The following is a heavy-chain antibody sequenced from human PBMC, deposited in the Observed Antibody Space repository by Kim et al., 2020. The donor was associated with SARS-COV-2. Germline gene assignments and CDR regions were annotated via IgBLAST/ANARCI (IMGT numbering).Heavy chain of an antibody. D-gene: IGHD3-3*01. J-gene: IGHJ4*02. V-gene: IGHV1-69*02. CDR2: IIPILGIA. Sequence: SVKVSCKASGGTFSSYTISWVRQAPGQGLEWMGRIIPILGIANYAQKFQGRVTITADKSTSTAYMELSSLRFEDTAVYYCARVIPSGGVVIFDYWGQGTLVTVSS. CDR3: ARVIPSGGVVIFDY. CDR1: GGTFSSYT.